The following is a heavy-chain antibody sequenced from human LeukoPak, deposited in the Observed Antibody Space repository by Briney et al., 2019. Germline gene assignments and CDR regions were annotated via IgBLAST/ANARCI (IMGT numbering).Heavy chain of an antibody. CDR3: ASLVGATTDFDY. D-gene: IGHD1-26*01. V-gene: IGHV4-4*07. Sequence: SETLSLTCTVSGGSISSYYWSWIRQPAGKGLEWIGRIYTSGSTNYDPSLKSRVTMSVDTSKNQFSLKLSSVTVADTAVYYCASLVGATTDFDYWGQGTLVTVSS. CDR1: GGSISSYY. J-gene: IGHJ4*02. CDR2: IYTSGST.